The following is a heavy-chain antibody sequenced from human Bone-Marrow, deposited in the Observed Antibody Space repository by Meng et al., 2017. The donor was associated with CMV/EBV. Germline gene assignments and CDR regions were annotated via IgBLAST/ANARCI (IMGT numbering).Heavy chain of an antibody. CDR1: GGFTSSYY. D-gene: IGHD3-22*01. J-gene: IGHJ6*02. CDR3: AREDLSGGYSPYGMDV. V-gene: IGHV4-59*01. Sequence: GSLRLSCTVSGGFTSSYYWSWIRQPPGKGLEWIGYIYYSGSTNYNPSLKSRVTISVDTSKNQFSLKLSSVTAADTAVYYCAREDLSGGYSPYGMDVWGQGTTVTVSS. CDR2: IYYSGST.